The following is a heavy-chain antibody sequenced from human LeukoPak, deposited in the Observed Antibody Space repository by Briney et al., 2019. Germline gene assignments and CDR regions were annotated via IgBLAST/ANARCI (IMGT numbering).Heavy chain of an antibody. D-gene: IGHD1-20*01. Sequence: PGGSLRLSCAASGFTVSSNYMSWVRQAPGKGLDWVSIIYSGGSTYSADSVKGRFTISRDNSKNTLYLQMNSLGAEDTAVYYCARGRGAITGTTGYYFDYWGQGTLVTVSS. J-gene: IGHJ4*02. CDR1: GFTVSSNY. CDR2: IYSGGST. CDR3: ARGRGAITGTTGYYFDY. V-gene: IGHV3-53*01.